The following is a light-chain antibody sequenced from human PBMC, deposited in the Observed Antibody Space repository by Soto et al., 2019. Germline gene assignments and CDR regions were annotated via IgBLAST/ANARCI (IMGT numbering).Light chain of an antibody. CDR2: EVN. Sequence: QSALPQPPSASGSPGQTVSISCIGTSSDVGGYDYVSWYQQHPGKVPKLIIYEVNKRPSGVPDRFSGSKSGNTASLTVSGLQADDEADYYCTSYAGSNNFCVFGTGTKVTVL. CDR1: SSDVGGYDY. CDR3: TSYAGSNNFCV. J-gene: IGLJ1*01. V-gene: IGLV2-8*01.